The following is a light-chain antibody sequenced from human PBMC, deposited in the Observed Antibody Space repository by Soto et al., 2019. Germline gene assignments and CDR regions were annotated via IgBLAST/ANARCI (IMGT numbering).Light chain of an antibody. V-gene: IGLV2-14*01. CDR3: SSYTSSSTLL. Sequence: QSVLTQPASVSGSPGQSITISCTGTSSDVGGYNYVSWYQQHPGKAPKLMIYDVSNRPSGVSNRFSGSKSGTTASLTISGLQAEDEADYYCSSYTSSSTLLIGGGTKLTVL. J-gene: IGLJ2*01. CDR1: SSDVGGYNY. CDR2: DVS.